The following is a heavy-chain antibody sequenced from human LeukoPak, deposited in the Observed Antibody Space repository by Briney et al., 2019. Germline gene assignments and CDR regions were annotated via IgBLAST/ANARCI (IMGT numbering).Heavy chain of an antibody. CDR3: ARAVVAAAGTWDY. CDR1: GDSISSFY. J-gene: IGHJ4*02. D-gene: IGHD6-13*01. Sequence: SETLSLTCTVSGDSISSFYWSWIRQPAGKGLEWIGRICTGGSTNYNPSLKGRATPPADTSKNQFSLKLSSVPAADTAVYYCARAVVAAAGTWDYWGQRTLATVSS. V-gene: IGHV4-4*07. CDR2: ICTGGST.